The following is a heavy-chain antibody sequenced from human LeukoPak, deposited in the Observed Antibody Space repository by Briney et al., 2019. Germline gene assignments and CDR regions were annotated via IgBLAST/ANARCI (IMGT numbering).Heavy chain of an antibody. D-gene: IGHD2-21*01. CDR2: VNSDGTST. V-gene: IGHV3-74*01. CDR3: ARDLFGAYCGGTCPTPDY. J-gene: IGHJ4*02. CDR1: GFTFSSYW. Sequence: GGSLRLSCAASGFTFSSYWMFWVRQAPGKGLVWVSRVNSDGTSTNYADSVKGRFTVSRDNAKNTLYLQMNSLGVEDTAVYYCARDLFGAYCGGTCPTPDYWGQGTLVSVSS.